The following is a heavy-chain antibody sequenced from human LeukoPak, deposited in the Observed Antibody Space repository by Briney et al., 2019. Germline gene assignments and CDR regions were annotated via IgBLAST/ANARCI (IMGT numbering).Heavy chain of an antibody. V-gene: IGHV3-30*04. Sequence: PGRSLRLSCAASGFTFSSYAMRWVRQAPGKGLEWVATLSYDGSIQYYPDSVKGRFTISRDNSKNTLYLQMNSLRAEDTAVYYCARDSYSVVGKYDSSGYYGDSWGQGTLVTVSS. CDR1: GFTFSSYA. CDR3: ARDSYSVVGKYDSSGYYGDS. D-gene: IGHD3-22*01. CDR2: LSYDGSIQ. J-gene: IGHJ4*02.